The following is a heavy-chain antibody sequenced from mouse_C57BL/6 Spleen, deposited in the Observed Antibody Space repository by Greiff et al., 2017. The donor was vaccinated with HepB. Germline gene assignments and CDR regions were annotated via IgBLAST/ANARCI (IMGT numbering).Heavy chain of an antibody. Sequence: EVKVVESGGGLVKPGGSLKLSCAASGFTFSSYAMSWVRQTPEKRLEWVATISDGGSYTYYPDNVKGRFTISRDNAKNNLYLQMSHLKSEDTAMYYCARERSITTVLFDYWGQGTTLTVSS. CDR3: ARERSITTVLFDY. V-gene: IGHV5-4*01. J-gene: IGHJ2*01. CDR1: GFTFSSYA. D-gene: IGHD1-1*01. CDR2: ISDGGSYT.